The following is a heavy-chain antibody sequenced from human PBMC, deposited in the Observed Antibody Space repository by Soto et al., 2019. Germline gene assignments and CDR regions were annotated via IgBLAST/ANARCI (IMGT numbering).Heavy chain of an antibody. CDR3: ATNPTTEWELLFDY. CDR2: FDPEDGET. CDR1: GYTLTELS. V-gene: IGHV1-24*01. Sequence: ASLKVCCKVSGYTLTELSMHWLRQAAGKGLEWMGGFDPEDGETIYAQKFRGRVTMTEDTSTDTAYMELSSLRSEDTAVYYCATNPTTEWELLFDYWGQGTLVTVSS. J-gene: IGHJ4*02. D-gene: IGHD1-26*01.